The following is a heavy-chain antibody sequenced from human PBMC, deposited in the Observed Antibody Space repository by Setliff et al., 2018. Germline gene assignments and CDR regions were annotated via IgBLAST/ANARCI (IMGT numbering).Heavy chain of an antibody. J-gene: IGHJ5*02. CDR2: ITGSSSVI. D-gene: IGHD3-16*01. CDR1: GFTFGDYT. Sequence: GESLKISCTASGFTFGDYTVNWVRQAPGRGLEWLSYITGSSSVIHYADSVKGRFTISRDNARNSLYLQINSLRAEDTAVYFCATSNDYLDHWGQGTLVTVSS. V-gene: IGHV3-48*01. CDR3: ATSNDYLDH.